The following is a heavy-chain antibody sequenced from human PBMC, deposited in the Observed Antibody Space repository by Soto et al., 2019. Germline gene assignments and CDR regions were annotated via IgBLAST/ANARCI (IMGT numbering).Heavy chain of an antibody. CDR1: GGTFSSYA. J-gene: IGHJ3*02. V-gene: IGHV1-69*01. Sequence: QVQLVQSGAEVKKPGSSVKVSCKASGGTFSSYAISWVRQAPGQGLEWMGGIIPIFGTANYAQKFQGRVTITADESTSTAYMELSSLRSEDTAVYYCARLREEFITMRVVGWRAFDIWGQGTMVTVS. D-gene: IGHD3-22*01. CDR2: IIPIFGTA. CDR3: ARLREEFITMRVVGWRAFDI.